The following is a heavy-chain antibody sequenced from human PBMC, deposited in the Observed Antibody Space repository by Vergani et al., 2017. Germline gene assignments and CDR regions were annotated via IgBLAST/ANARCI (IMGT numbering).Heavy chain of an antibody. J-gene: IGHJ2*01. Sequence: EVQLVESGGVVVQPGGSLRLSCAASGFTFDDYTMHWVRQAPGKGLEWVSLISWDGGSTYYADSVKGRFTISRDNSKNSLYLQMNSLRAEDTAVYYCARVLTYYYDSSGTESSYWYFDLWGRGTLVTVSS. CDR1: GFTFDDYT. V-gene: IGHV3-43*01. CDR3: ARVLTYYYDSSGTESSYWYFDL. D-gene: IGHD3-22*01. CDR2: ISWDGGST.